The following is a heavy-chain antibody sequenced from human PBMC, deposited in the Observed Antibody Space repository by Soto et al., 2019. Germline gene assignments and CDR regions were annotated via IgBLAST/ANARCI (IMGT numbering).Heavy chain of an antibody. J-gene: IGHJ6*02. D-gene: IGHD2-15*01. V-gene: IGHV1-46*01. Sequence: QVQLVQSGAEVKKPGASVKVSCKASGYTFTSYYMHWVRQAPGQGLEWMGIINPSGGSTSYAQKFQGRVTMTRDTSTSTVYMELSSLRSEDTAVYYCARIVAATNPLYYYYGMDVWGQGTTVTVSS. CDR1: GYTFTSYY. CDR3: ARIVAATNPLYYYYGMDV. CDR2: INPSGGST.